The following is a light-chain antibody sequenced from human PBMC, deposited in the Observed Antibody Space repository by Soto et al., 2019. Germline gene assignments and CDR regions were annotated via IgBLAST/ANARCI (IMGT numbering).Light chain of an antibody. Sequence: DSHMTQSPSYLSACGGDVGAITCRESQSISIYLNWYQLKPGKAPNLLMYGASYLKSGVPTRFSGSGSGTDFTLTISSLQPEDFAIYYCQQTYTTPEITFGQGTRLEIK. J-gene: IGKJ5*01. V-gene: IGKV1-39*01. CDR2: GAS. CDR3: QQTYTTPEIT. CDR1: QSISIY.